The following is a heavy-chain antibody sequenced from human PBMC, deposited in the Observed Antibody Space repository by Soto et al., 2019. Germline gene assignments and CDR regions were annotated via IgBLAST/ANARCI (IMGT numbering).Heavy chain of an antibody. CDR2: ISGSGGST. V-gene: IGHV3-23*01. CDR1: GFTFSSYA. Sequence: EVQLLEAGGGLVQPGGSLRLSCAASGFTFSSYAMSWVRQAPGKGLEWVSAISGSGGSTYYADSVKGRFTISRDNSKNTLYLQMNSLRAEDTAVYYCAKAGVARGYSGYDPYYFDYWGQGTLVTVSS. CDR3: AKAGVARGYSGYDPYYFDY. D-gene: IGHD5-12*01. J-gene: IGHJ4*02.